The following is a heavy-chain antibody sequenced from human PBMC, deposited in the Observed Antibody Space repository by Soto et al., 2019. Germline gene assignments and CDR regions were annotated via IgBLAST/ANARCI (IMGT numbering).Heavy chain of an antibody. CDR3: ASTPTIFGFDP. D-gene: IGHD3-3*01. J-gene: IGHJ5*02. CDR2: IYYSGST. V-gene: IGHV4-39*01. CDR1: GGSISSSSYY. Sequence: SETLSLTCTVSGGSISSSSYYWGWIRQPPGKGLEWIGSIYYSGSTYYNPSLKSRVTISVDTSKNQFSLKLSSVTAADTAVYYCASTPTIFGFDPWGQGTLVTVSS.